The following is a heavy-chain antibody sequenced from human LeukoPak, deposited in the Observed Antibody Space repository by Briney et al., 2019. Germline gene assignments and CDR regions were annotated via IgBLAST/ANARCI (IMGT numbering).Heavy chain of an antibody. J-gene: IGHJ4*02. D-gene: IGHD3-22*01. CDR1: GGSISSYY. Sequence: SETLSLTCTVSGGSISSYYWSWIRQPPGKGLEWIGYIYYSGSTNYNPSLKSRVTISVDTSKNQFSLKLSSVTAADTAVYYCARGGGSSGYYSNFDYWSQGTLVTVSS. CDR2: IYYSGST. V-gene: IGHV4-59*01. CDR3: ARGGGSSGYYSNFDY.